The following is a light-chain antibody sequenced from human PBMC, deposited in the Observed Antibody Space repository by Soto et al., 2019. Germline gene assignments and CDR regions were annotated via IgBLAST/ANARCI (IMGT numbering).Light chain of an antibody. CDR3: SSYAGSNNSLYV. CDR2: EVS. CDR1: SSNVGGYNY. Sequence: QSALTQPPSASGPPGQSVTISCTGTSSNVGGYNYVSWYQQHPGKAPKLMIYEVSKRPSGVPDRFSGSKSGNTASLTVSGLQAEDEADYYCSSYAGSNNSLYVFGTGTKVTVL. V-gene: IGLV2-8*01. J-gene: IGLJ1*01.